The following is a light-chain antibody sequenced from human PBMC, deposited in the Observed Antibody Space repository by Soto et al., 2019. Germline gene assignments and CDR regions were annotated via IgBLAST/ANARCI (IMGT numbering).Light chain of an antibody. CDR1: QSVSRSF. J-gene: IGKJ5*01. V-gene: IGKV3-20*01. CDR2: GAS. CDR3: QQVGGFLLIT. Sequence: EIALSQYTENLSFSPGERATLSCRASQSVSRSFIPWYQHKPGQAPKHLIYGASSRATGSPDRFSGSGSGTDFTLTISILLPEDFGVNYGQQVGGFLLIT.